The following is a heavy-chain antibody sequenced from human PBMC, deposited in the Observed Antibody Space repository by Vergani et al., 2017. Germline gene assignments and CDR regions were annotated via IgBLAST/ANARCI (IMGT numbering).Heavy chain of an antibody. CDR1: GYTFSTYG. CDR3: ARGQQLVPRSFDY. CDR2: ISAYNGNT. Sequence: QVQLVQSGAEVKKPGASVKVSCKASGYTFSTYGISWVRQAPGQGLEWMGWISAYNGNTNYPEKFQGRLTMTTDTSTRTAYMELRSLRSDDTAVYYCARGQQLVPRSFDYWGQGTLVTVSS. J-gene: IGHJ4*02. D-gene: IGHD6-13*01. V-gene: IGHV1-18*01.